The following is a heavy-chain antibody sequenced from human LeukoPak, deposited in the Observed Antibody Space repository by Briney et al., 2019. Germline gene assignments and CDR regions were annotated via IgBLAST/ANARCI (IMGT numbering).Heavy chain of an antibody. Sequence: GGSLRLSCAASGFTFDDYAMHWVRQAPGKGLEWVSLISWDGGSTYYADSVKGRFTISRDNSKNSLYLQMNSLRAEDTALYYCAKDGALRFLEWLTSGYMGVWGKGTTVTVPS. D-gene: IGHD3-3*01. CDR3: AKDGALRFLEWLTSGYMGV. CDR1: GFTFDDYA. V-gene: IGHV3-43D*03. CDR2: ISWDGGST. J-gene: IGHJ6*03.